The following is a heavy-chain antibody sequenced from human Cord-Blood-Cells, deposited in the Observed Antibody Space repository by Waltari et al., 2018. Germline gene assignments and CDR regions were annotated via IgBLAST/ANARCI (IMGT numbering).Heavy chain of an antibody. Sequence: QVQLQESGPGLVKPSETLSLTCTVSGYSISSGYYWGWIRQPPGKGLEWIGSIYQSGSTDYNPSLKRRVTISVDTSKNQCSLKLSSVTAADTAVYYCARDQAGGIEQLVDYWGQGTLVTVSS. V-gene: IGHV4-38-2*02. D-gene: IGHD6-6*01. CDR3: ARDQAGGIEQLVDY. J-gene: IGHJ4*02. CDR1: GYSISSGYY. CDR2: IYQSGST.